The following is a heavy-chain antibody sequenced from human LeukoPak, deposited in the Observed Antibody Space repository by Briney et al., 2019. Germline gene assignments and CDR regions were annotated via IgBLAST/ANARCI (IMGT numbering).Heavy chain of an antibody. D-gene: IGHD1-26*01. CDR3: AYRNNFEY. CDR2: IKAGGSEK. J-gene: IGHJ4*02. Sequence: PGGSLRLSCAASGFSFSGHWMNWVRQPPGKGLEWVANIKAGGSEKYYVDSVKGRFTISRDDAKRTVDLQMDNLRAEDTAIYYCAYRNNFEYWGQGALVAVSS. V-gene: IGHV3-7*05. CDR1: GFSFSGHW.